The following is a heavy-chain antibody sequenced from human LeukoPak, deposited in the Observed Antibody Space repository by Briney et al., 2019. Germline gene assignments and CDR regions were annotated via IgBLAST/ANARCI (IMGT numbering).Heavy chain of an antibody. CDR1: GFTFSSYA. CDR3: AKDGPSKYDSSGYQLLY. Sequence: GGSLRLSCAASGFTFSSYAMSWVRQAPGKGLEWVSAISGSGGSTYYADSVKGRFTISRDNPKNTLYLQMNSLRAEDTAVYYCAKDGPSKYDSSGYQLLYWGQGTLVTVSS. V-gene: IGHV3-23*01. J-gene: IGHJ4*02. CDR2: ISGSGGST. D-gene: IGHD3-22*01.